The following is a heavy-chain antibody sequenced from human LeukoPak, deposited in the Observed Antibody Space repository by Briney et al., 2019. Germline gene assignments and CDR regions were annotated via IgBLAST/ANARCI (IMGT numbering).Heavy chain of an antibody. CDR2: IKQDGSEK. V-gene: IGHV3-7*03. D-gene: IGHD5-18*01. CDR3: AKDWIQLWSNWFDP. J-gene: IGHJ5*02. CDR1: GFTFSSYW. Sequence: GGSLRLSCAASGFTFSSYWMSWVRQAPGKGLEGVANIKQDGSEKYYVDSVKGRFTISRDNAKNSLYLQMNSLRAEDTAVYYCAKDWIQLWSNWFDPWGQGTLVTVSS.